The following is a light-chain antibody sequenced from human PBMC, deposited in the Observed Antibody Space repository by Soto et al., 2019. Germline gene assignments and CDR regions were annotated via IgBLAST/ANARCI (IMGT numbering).Light chain of an antibody. CDR1: QSVSSN. CDR2: GAS. J-gene: IGKJ1*01. V-gene: IGKV3-15*01. CDR3: QHYNFWPPWT. Sequence: EIVMTQSPATLSVSPGERATLSCRASQSVSSNLAWYQQKPGQAPRLLIYGASTRATGIPARFSGSGSGTEFTLTISSLQSQDFAVYYCQHYNFWPPWTFAQGTEV.